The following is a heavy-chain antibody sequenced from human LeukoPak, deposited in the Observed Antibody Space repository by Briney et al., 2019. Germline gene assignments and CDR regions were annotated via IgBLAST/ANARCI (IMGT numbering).Heavy chain of an antibody. D-gene: IGHD2-2*02. CDR2: ISGSGGST. CDR1: GFNFGDYG. CDR3: AKATKIWAAIGY. V-gene: IGHV3-23*01. Sequence: GGSLRLSCTTSGFNFGDYGLSWVRQAPGKGLEWVSAISGSGGSTYYADSVKGRFTISRDNSKNTLYQRMNSLRAEDTAVYYCAKATKIWAAIGYGGQGTVVIVS. J-gene: IGHJ4*02.